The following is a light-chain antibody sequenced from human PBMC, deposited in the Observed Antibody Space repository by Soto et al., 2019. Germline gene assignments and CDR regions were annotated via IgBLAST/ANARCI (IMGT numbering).Light chain of an antibody. CDR1: QSVSSSQ. J-gene: IGKJ1*01. V-gene: IGKV3-20*01. Sequence: EIMLTQSPGTVSLSPGERATLSCRASQSVSSSQLAWYQHKPGQAPRLLIYDASRRATGIPDRFSGSGSGTDFTLTISRLEPEDFGVYFCQQYGTSPSWTFGQGTKVDIK. CDR3: QQYGTSPSWT. CDR2: DAS.